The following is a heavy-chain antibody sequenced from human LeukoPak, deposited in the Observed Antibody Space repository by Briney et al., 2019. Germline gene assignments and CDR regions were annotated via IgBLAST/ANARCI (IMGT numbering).Heavy chain of an antibody. CDR3: AKDMSSSWTFDY. J-gene: IGHJ4*02. D-gene: IGHD6-13*01. CDR1: GFTFSIYA. CDR2: ISGSGGST. Sequence: PGGSLRLSCAASGFTFSIYAMSWVRQAPGKGLEWVSAISGSGGSTYYADSVKGRFTISRDNSKNTLYLQMNSLRAEDTAVYYCAKDMSSSWTFDYWGQGTLVTVSS. V-gene: IGHV3-23*01.